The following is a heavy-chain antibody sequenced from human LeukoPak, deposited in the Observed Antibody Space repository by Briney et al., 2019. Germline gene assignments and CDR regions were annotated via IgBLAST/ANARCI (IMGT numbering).Heavy chain of an antibody. CDR1: GFAFTSSA. CDR2: IVVGSGNT. D-gene: IGHD3-10*01. V-gene: IGHV1-58*02. Sequence: SVKVSCKASGFAFTSSAMQWVRLARGQRLEWIGWIVVGSGNTNYAQKFQERVTITRDMSTSTAYMELSSLRSEDTAVYYCAAKWFSTMDYDYWGQGTLVTVSS. CDR3: AAKWFSTMDYDY. J-gene: IGHJ4*02.